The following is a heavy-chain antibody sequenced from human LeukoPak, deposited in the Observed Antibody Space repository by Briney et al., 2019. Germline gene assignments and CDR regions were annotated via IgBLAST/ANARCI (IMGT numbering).Heavy chain of an antibody. J-gene: IGHJ4*02. Sequence: PGGSLRLSCAASGFTFSSYAMSWVRQAPGKGLEWVSAISGSGGSTYYADSVKGRFTISRDNSKNTLYLQMNSLRAEDTAVYYCAKEVADYDSSGYYYYFDYWGQGTLVTVSS. V-gene: IGHV3-23*01. CDR2: ISGSGGST. CDR3: AKEVADYDSSGYYYYFDY. D-gene: IGHD3-22*01. CDR1: GFTFSSYA.